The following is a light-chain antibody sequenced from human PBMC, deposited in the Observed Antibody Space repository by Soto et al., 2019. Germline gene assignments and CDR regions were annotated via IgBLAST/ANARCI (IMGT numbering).Light chain of an antibody. CDR2: DVT. CDR1: SSDVGAYTF. CDR3: SSYSTSSTLCV. V-gene: IGLV2-14*01. Sequence: ALAQPASVSGSPGQSIPIPCTGTSSDVGAYTFASWYQQHPGKAPKLIIYDVTNRPSGVSTRFSGSKSGNTASLTISGLQAEDEAAYYCSSYSTSSTLCVFGTGTKVTVL. J-gene: IGLJ1*01.